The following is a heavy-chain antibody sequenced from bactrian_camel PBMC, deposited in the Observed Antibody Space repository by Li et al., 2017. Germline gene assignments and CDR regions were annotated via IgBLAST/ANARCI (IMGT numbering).Heavy chain of an antibody. D-gene: IGHD2*01. J-gene: IGHJ4*01. CDR1: GFDSSDYA. Sequence: VQLVESGGGSVQPGESLRLSRVASGFDSSDYAMSWVRQAPGKGLEWVSVIFRGGGAYYAESVQGRFTISRDNAKRTVDLQMNSLKPEDSAVYYCADRGYYGGDCQGQGTQVTVS. V-gene: IGHV3S40*01. CDR2: IFRGGGA.